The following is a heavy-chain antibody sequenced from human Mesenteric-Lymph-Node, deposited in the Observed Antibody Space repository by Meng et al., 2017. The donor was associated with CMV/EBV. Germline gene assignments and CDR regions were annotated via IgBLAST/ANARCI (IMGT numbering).Heavy chain of an antibody. J-gene: IGHJ5*02. V-gene: IGHV4-34*01. D-gene: IGHD3-10*01. CDR1: GGSFSDYY. CDR3: ARDSYHYGSSTYNWFDP. Sequence: GSLRLSCAVYGGSFSDYYWSWIRQPPGKGLEWIGEINHSGSTNYNPSLKSRVTISVDTSKNQFSLKLTSVTAADTAVYFCARDSYHYGSSTYNWFDPWGPGTLVTVSS. CDR2: INHSGST.